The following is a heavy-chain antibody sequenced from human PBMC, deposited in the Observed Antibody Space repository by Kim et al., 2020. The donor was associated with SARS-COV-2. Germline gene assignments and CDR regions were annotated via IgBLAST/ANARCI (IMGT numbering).Heavy chain of an antibody. CDR3: ARGVESGTGSFASPRYYYYMDV. V-gene: IGHV3-7*01. CDR2: IKQPGTEK. J-gene: IGHJ6*03. Sequence: GGSLRLSCAASGFTFTTYWMTWVRQAPGKGLEWVANIKQPGTEKYYVDSVKGRFTISRDNSKNSLYLQMNSLRAEVTAVYYCARGVESGTGSFASPRYYYYMDVWGKGTTVTVSS. D-gene: IGHD3-10*01. CDR1: GFTFTTYW.